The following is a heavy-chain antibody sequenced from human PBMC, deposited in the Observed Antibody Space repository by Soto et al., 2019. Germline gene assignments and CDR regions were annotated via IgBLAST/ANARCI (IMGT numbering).Heavy chain of an antibody. CDR2: ISYDGSNK. J-gene: IGHJ4*02. CDR1: GFAFSSYA. Sequence: LRLSCAASGFAFSSYAMHWVRQAPGKGLEWVAVISYDGSNKYYADSVKGRFTISRDNSKNTLYLQMNSLRAEDTAVYYCARDPAEETIWGQGTLVTVSS. CDR3: ARDPAEETI. V-gene: IGHV3-30-3*01.